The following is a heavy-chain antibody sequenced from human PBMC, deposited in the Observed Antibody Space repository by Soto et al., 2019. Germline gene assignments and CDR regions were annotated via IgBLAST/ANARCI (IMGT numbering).Heavy chain of an antibody. D-gene: IGHD1-26*01. V-gene: IGHV1-18*01. CDR1: GYTFTSYG. CDR2: ISAYNGNT. CDR3: ASDRSSGSYSGYYYYGMDV. J-gene: IGHJ6*02. Sequence: ASVKVSCKASGYTFTSYGISWVRQAPGQGLEWMGWISAYNGNTNYAQKLQGRVTMTTDTSTSTAYMELRSLRSDDTAVYYCASDRSSGSYSGYYYYGMDVWGQGTTVTVSS.